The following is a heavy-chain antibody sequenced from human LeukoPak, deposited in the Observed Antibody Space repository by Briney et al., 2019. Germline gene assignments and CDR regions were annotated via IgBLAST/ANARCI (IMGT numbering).Heavy chain of an antibody. J-gene: IGHJ4*02. V-gene: IGHV3-21*01. CDR3: ARVQLWQTNGFDY. CDR2: ISSSSSYI. CDR1: GFTFSSYS. D-gene: IGHD5-18*01. Sequence: GGSLRLSCAASGFTFSSYSMNWVRQAPGKGLEWVSSISSSSSYIYYGDSVKGRFTISRDNAKNSLYLQMNSLRAEDTAVYYCARVQLWQTNGFDYWGQGTLVTVSS.